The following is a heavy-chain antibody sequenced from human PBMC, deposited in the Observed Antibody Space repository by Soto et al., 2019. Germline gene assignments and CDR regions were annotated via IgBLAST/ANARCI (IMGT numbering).Heavy chain of an antibody. CDR3: ARASSYCSGGSCYYSY. CDR2: ISAYNGNT. V-gene: IGHV1-18*01. D-gene: IGHD2-15*01. J-gene: IGHJ1*01. CDR1: GYTFTSYG. Sequence: ASVKVSCKASGYTFTSYGISWVRQAPGQGLEWMGWISAYNGNTNYAQKLQGRVTMATDTPTSTAYMELRSLRSDDTAVYYCARASSYCSGGSCYYSYWGQGTLVTVSS.